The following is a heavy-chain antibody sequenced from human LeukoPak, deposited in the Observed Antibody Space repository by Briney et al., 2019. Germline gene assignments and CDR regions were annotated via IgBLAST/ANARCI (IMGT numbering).Heavy chain of an antibody. J-gene: IGHJ6*02. CDR3: AGGLLEAQGWLQWLGTVYSMDV. Sequence: GGSLRLSCAASGFTFRRYTLNWVRQAPGKGLEWISYIGSDNTTIDYADSVKGRFTISRDNARNSLYLQMNSLRVDDTAVYYCAGGLLEAQGWLQWLGTVYSMDVWGQGTPVTVSS. V-gene: IGHV3-48*04. CDR2: IGSDNTTI. D-gene: IGHD5-24*01. CDR1: GFTFRRYT.